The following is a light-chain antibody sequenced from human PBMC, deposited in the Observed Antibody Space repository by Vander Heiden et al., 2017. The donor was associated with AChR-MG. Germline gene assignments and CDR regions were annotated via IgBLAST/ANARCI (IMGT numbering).Light chain of an antibody. J-gene: IGKJ3*01. V-gene: IGKV1-39*01. CDR2: AAS. Sequence: DIQMTQSPSSLSASVGDRVTITCRASQSISSYLNWYQQKPGKAPKLLIYAASSLQSGVPSRFTGSGSGTDFTLTISSLQPEDVATYYCQQSDSTPFTFGHGIKVDIK. CDR3: QQSDSTPFT. CDR1: QSISSY.